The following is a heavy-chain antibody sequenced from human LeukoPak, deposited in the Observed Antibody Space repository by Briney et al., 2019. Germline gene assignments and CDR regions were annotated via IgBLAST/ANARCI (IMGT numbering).Heavy chain of an antibody. V-gene: IGHV4-34*01. Sequence: PSETLSLTCAVYGGSFSGYYWSWIRQPPGKGLEWIGEINHSGSTNYNPSLKSRVTISVDTSKNQFSLKLSSVTAADTAVYYCARGRTGYSSSWYYYYYYMDVWGKGTTVTVSS. CDR2: INHSGST. CDR3: ARGRTGYSSSWYYYYYYMDV. CDR1: GGSFSGYY. J-gene: IGHJ6*03. D-gene: IGHD6-13*01.